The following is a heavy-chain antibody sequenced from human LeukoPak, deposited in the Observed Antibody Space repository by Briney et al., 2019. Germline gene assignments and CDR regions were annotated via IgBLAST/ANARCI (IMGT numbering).Heavy chain of an antibody. CDR3: ARRAGEYSHPYDH. Sequence: PGGSLRLSCKVSGFTVSSNSWSWVRQAPGKGLEWVPFISSGGNTDHSDSVKGRFTISRDNSKNTLYLQMNSLRAEDTAIYYCARRAGEYSHPYDHWGQGTPVTVSS. CDR1: GFTVSSNS. D-gene: IGHD2-15*01. V-gene: IGHV3-53*01. CDR2: ISSGGNT. J-gene: IGHJ4*02.